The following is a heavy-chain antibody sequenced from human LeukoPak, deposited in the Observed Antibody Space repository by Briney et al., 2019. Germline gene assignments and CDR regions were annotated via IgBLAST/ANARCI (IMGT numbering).Heavy chain of an antibody. V-gene: IGHV4-59*01. CDR2: IYYSGST. Sequence: KPSGTLSLTCTVSGGSISSYYWSWLRQPPGKGREWIGYIYYSGSTNYNPSLKSRVTISVDTSKNQFSLKLSSVTAADTAVYYCARGRFLEEDWGQGTLVTVSS. D-gene: IGHD3-3*01. CDR1: GGSISSYY. J-gene: IGHJ4*02. CDR3: ARGRFLEED.